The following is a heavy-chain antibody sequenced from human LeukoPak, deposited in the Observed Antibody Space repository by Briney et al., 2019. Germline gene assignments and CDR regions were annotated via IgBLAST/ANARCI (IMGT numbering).Heavy chain of an antibody. V-gene: IGHV3-30*04. J-gene: IGHJ4*02. Sequence: GGSLRLSCAASGFTFSSYAMHWVRQAPGKGLEWVAVISYDGSNKYYADSVKGRFTISRDNSKKTLYLKMNSLRAEDTAVYYCAKDRDGYNVGDYWGQGTLVTVSS. CDR3: AKDRDGYNVGDY. D-gene: IGHD5-24*01. CDR1: GFTFSSYA. CDR2: ISYDGSNK.